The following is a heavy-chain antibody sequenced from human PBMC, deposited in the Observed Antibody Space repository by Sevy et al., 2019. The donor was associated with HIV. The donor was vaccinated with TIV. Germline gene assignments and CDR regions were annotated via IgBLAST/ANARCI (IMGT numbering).Heavy chain of an antibody. CDR2: LYYSGRT. CDR1: GDSISGYY. D-gene: IGHD3-16*01. V-gene: IGHV4-59*01. CDR3: AGGAPNYYYGMDV. J-gene: IGHJ6*02. Sequence: SETLSLTCTVSGDSISGYYWNWIRQPPGKGLEWIGYLYYSGRTNYNPSLKSRVTISVDTSKNQFSLKLTSLTAADTAVYFCAGGAPNYYYGMDVWGQGTTVTVSS.